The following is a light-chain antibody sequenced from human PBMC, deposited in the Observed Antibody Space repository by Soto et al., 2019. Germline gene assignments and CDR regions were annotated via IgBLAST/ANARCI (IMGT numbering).Light chain of an antibody. CDR1: SSNIGRNY. CDR2: RNN. Sequence: QSVLTQPPSASGTPGQRVTISCSGSSSNIGRNYVYWYQQLPGTAPKLLIYRNNQRPSGVPDRFSGSKSGTSASLAISGLRSEDEADYYCAAWDDSLSGPGVFGGGTELTVL. J-gene: IGLJ2*01. V-gene: IGLV1-47*01. CDR3: AAWDDSLSGPGV.